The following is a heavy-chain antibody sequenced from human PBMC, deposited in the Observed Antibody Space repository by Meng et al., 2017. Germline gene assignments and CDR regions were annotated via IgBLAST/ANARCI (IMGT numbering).Heavy chain of an antibody. J-gene: IGHJ4*02. D-gene: IGHD2/OR15-2a*01. CDR3: ARVGSFLRDY. CDR1: GGSFSGYY. V-gene: IGHV4-34*01. CDR2: INHSGST. Sequence: GHLQQWGEGLLKPSETRSLTCAVYGGSFSGYYWSWIRQPPGKGLEWIGEINHSGSTNYNPSLKSRVTISVDTSKNQFSLKLSSVTAADTAVYYCARVGSFLRDYWGQGTLVTVSS.